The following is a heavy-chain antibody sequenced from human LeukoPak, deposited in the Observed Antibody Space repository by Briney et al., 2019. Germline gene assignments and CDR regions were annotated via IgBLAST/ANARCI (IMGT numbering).Heavy chain of an antibody. Sequence: ASVKVSCKAAGYNFSSYGISWVRQAPGQGLEWVGWISGINGHTNYAQKFEDRVTMTTDTSTSTAYLEVRSLRSDDTAVFFCTRDFGYGTIPNWFDPWGQGTLVTVSS. CDR1: GYNFSSYG. J-gene: IGHJ5*02. V-gene: IGHV1-18*01. CDR2: ISGINGHT. CDR3: TRDFGYGTIPNWFDP. D-gene: IGHD5-18*01.